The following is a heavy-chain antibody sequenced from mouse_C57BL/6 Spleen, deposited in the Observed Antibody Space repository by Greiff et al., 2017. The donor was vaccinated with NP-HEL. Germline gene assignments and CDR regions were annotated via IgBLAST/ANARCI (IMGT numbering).Heavy chain of an antibody. J-gene: IGHJ2*01. CDR2: INYDGSST. CDR3: ARLRRPNYFDY. CDR1: GFTFSDYY. V-gene: IGHV5-16*01. Sequence: EVKLVESEGGLVQPGSSMKLSCTASGFTFSDYYMAWVRQVPEKGLEWVANINYDGSSTYYLASLKSRFIISIDNAKNILYLHMSSLKSEDTATYYCARLRRPNYFDYWGQGTTLTVSS.